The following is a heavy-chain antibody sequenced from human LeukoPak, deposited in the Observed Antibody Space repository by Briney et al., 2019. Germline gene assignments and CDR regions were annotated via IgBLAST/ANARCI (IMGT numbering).Heavy chain of an antibody. J-gene: IGHJ4*02. CDR2: VYNGGST. V-gene: IGHV4-59*01. CDR3: ARDRELGY. Sequence: PSETLSLTCTVSGGSISIYYWSWIRQPPGKGLEWIGYVYNGGSTDYNPSLKSRVTISADTSKNQFSLKLSSVTASDTAVYYCARDRELGYWGQGTLVTVSS. CDR1: GGSISIYY. D-gene: IGHD1-26*01.